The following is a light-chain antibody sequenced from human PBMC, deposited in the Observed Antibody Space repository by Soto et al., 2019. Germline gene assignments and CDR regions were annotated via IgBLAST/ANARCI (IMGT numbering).Light chain of an antibody. V-gene: IGKV1-27*01. Sequence: DIQMTQSPSSLSASVGDRVTITCRASQGISNYLAWYQQIPGTVPKLLISAASTLQSGLPSRFSGSGSGTDFTLTISRLQPEDVATYYCQKYTNVPTFGGGPKLEIK. CDR3: QKYTNVPT. CDR2: AAS. CDR1: QGISNY. J-gene: IGKJ4*01.